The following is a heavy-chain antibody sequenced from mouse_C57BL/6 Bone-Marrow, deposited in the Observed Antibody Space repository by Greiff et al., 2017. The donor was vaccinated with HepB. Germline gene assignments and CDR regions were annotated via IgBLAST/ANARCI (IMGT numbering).Heavy chain of an antibody. D-gene: IGHD1-1*01. V-gene: IGHV1-20*01. CDR1: GYSFTGYF. CDR3: ARCDYGSSYWYFDV. J-gene: IGHJ1*03. Sequence: DVQLQESGPELVKPGDSVKISCKASGYSFTGYFMNWVMQSHGKSLEWIGRINPYNGDTFYNQKFKGKATLTVDKSSSTAHMELRSLTSEDSAVYYCARCDYGSSYWYFDVWGTGTTVTVSS. CDR2: INPYNGDT.